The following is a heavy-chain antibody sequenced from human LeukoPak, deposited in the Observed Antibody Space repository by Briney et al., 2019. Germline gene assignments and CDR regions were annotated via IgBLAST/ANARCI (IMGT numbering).Heavy chain of an antibody. J-gene: IGHJ3*02. Sequence: GGSLRLSCAASGFTFDDYAMHWVRQAPGKGLEWVSGISWNSGSIGYADSVKGRFTISRDNAKNSLYLQMNSLRAEDTALYYCAKDASSSGYYYDAFDIWGRGTMVTVSS. CDR3: AKDASSSGYYYDAFDI. CDR1: GFTFDDYA. V-gene: IGHV3-9*01. CDR2: ISWNSGSI. D-gene: IGHD3-22*01.